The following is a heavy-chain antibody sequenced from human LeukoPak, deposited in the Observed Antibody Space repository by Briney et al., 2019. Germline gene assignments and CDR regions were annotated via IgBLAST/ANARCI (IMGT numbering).Heavy chain of an antibody. J-gene: IGHJ4*02. Sequence: PSGTLSLTFHVPGGPIRNYYWSWLRPPPGKGMGGIGFVYLGGTNHYTPSPKSRVTISVDTSKNQFSLNVSSVTAADTAVYYCAREDYCSGGICHPMKFDYWGQGTLATVSS. CDR1: GGPIRNYY. CDR3: AREDYCSGGICHPMKFDY. D-gene: IGHD2-15*01. CDR2: VYLGGTN. V-gene: IGHV4-59*01.